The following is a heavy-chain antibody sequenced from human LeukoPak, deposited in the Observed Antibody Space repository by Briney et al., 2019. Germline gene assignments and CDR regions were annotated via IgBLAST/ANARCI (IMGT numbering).Heavy chain of an antibody. D-gene: IGHD4-17*01. J-gene: IGHJ3*02. CDR3: ARVSVTTTSDAFDI. V-gene: IGHV3-53*01. CDR1: GFTVSSNY. CDR2: IYSGGST. Sequence: GGSLRLSCAASGFTVSSNYMSWVRQAPGKGLEWVSVIYSGGSTYYADSVKGRFTISRDNSKNTLYLQVNSLRAEDTAIYYCARVSVTTTSDAFDIWGQGTMVTVSS.